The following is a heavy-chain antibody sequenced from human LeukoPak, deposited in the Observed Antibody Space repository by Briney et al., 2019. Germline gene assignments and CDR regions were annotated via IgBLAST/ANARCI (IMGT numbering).Heavy chain of an antibody. D-gene: IGHD4/OR15-4a*01. V-gene: IGHV3-23*01. CDR2: ISGSGGST. CDR1: GFTFSSYA. Sequence: GGSLRLSCAASGFTFSSYAMSWVRQAPGKGLEWVSAISGSGGSTYYTDSVKGRFTISRDNSKNTPYLQMNSLRVEDTAVYYCARRAGAYSHPYDYWGQGTLVTVSS. CDR3: ARRAGAYSHPYDY. J-gene: IGHJ4*02.